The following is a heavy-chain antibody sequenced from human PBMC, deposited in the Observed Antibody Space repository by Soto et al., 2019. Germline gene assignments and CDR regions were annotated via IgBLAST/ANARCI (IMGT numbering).Heavy chain of an antibody. CDR1: GGSISSSSYY. Sequence: SETLSLTCTVSGGSISSSSYYWGWIRQPPGKRLEWIGSIYYSGSTYYNPPLKSRVTISVDTSKYQFSLKLSSVTAADTALYYCARLSSISDDFWSGYYMYFDYWGQGTLVS. J-gene: IGHJ4*02. CDR2: IYYSGST. V-gene: IGHV4-39*01. D-gene: IGHD3-3*01. CDR3: ARLSSISDDFWSGYYMYFDY.